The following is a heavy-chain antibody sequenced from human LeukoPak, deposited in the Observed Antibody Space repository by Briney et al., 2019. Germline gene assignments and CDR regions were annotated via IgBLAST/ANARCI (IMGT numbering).Heavy chain of an antibody. Sequence: SETLSLTCAVYGGSFSGYYWSWIRQPPGKGLEWIGEINHSGSTNYNPSLKSRVTISVDTSKNQFSLKLSSVTAADTAVYYCARMGSYRYLSYFDYWGQGTLVTVSS. CDR2: INHSGST. V-gene: IGHV4-34*01. D-gene: IGHD3-16*02. CDR1: GGSFSGYY. CDR3: ARMGSYRYLSYFDY. J-gene: IGHJ4*02.